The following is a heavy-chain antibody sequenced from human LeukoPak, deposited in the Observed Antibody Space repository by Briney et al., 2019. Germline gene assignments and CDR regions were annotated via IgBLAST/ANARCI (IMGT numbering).Heavy chain of an antibody. D-gene: IGHD6-13*01. V-gene: IGHV3-53*01. CDR3: ATSRSAAGYAFDY. CDR2: IYSGGST. CDR1: GFTVSSNY. Sequence: PGGSLRLSCAASGFTVSSNYMSWVRQAPGKGPEWVSVIYSGGSTYYADSVKGRFTISRDNSKNTLYLQMNSLRAEDTAVYYCATSRSAAGYAFDYWGQGTLVTVSS. J-gene: IGHJ4*02.